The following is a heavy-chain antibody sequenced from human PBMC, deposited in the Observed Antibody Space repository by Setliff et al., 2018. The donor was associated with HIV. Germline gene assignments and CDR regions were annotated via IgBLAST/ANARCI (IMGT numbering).Heavy chain of an antibody. J-gene: IGHJ4*02. CDR1: GDSITGRW. Sequence: SETLSLTCTVSGDSITGRWLSWIRQPPGKGLEWTGSTYYNPSLKSRPTISVDTSKNQFSLKLNSVTAADTAVYYCARLAIPAATTDYWGQGTLVTVSS. D-gene: IGHD2-2*01. CDR2: ST. V-gene: IGHV4-4*08. CDR3: ARLAIPAATTDY.